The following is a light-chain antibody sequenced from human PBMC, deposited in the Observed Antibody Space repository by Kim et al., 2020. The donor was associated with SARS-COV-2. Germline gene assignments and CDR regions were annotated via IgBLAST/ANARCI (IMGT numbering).Light chain of an antibody. J-gene: IGLJ2*01. Sequence: ALGQTVRITCQGDSLRSYYASWYQQKPGQAPVLVIYGKNNRPSGIPDRFSGSSSGNTASLTITGAQAEDEADYYCNSRDSSGNHLVFGGRTKVIVL. V-gene: IGLV3-19*01. CDR1: SLRSYY. CDR2: GKN. CDR3: NSRDSSGNHLV.